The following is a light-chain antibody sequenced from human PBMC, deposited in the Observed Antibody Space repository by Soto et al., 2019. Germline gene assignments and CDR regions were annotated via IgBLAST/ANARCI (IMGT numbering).Light chain of an antibody. CDR1: QSISRW. V-gene: IGKV1-5*01. CDR2: GAS. CDR3: QQYNSYSPKT. J-gene: IGKJ1*01. Sequence: DIQMTQSPSIVSASVGNRVAITCRASQSISRWLAWYQQKPGKAPKVLIFGASSLESGVPSRFSGSGSGTEFTLTISSLQPDDFATYYCQQYNSYSPKTFGQGTKVDIK.